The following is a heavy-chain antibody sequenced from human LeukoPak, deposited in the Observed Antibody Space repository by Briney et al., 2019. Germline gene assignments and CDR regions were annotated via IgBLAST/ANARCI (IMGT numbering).Heavy chain of an antibody. Sequence: PSGTLPLTCTVSGGSVISGSYYWSWIRQPPGKGLEWIGYVSHSGNTNYNPSLKSRVTISKDTSKNQFSLNLSSVTAADTAVYYCVREHDWGDFDFWGQGTLVTVSS. V-gene: IGHV4-61*01. CDR1: GGSVISGSYY. D-gene: IGHD3-9*01. CDR3: VREHDWGDFDF. J-gene: IGHJ4*02. CDR2: VSHSGNT.